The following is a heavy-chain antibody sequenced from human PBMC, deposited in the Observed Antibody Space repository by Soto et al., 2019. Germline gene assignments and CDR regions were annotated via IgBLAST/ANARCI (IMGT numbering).Heavy chain of an antibody. CDR1: GFTFTRYS. CDR2: ISSTTNYI. J-gene: IGHJ4*02. V-gene: IGHV3-21*06. CDR3: ARESEDLTSNFDF. Sequence: LRLSCAASGFTFTRYSMNWVRQAPGKGLEWVSSISSTTNYIYYGDSMKGRFTISRDNAKNSLYLEMNSLRAEDTAVYYCARESEDLTSNFDFWGQGTLVTVSS.